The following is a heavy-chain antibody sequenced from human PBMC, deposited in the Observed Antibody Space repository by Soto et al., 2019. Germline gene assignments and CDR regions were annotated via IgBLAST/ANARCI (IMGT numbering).Heavy chain of an antibody. J-gene: IGHJ4*02. V-gene: IGHV4-30-2*01. CDR1: GGSISSGGYS. CDR2: IYHSGST. CDR3: ARGMTTVTTLDY. D-gene: IGHD4-17*01. Sequence: KPSETLSLTCAVSGGSISSGGYSWSWIRQPPGKGLEWIGYIYHSGSTYYNPSLKSRVTISLDRSKKQFSLKLSSVTAAETAVYYCARGMTTVTTLDYWGQGTLVTVSS.